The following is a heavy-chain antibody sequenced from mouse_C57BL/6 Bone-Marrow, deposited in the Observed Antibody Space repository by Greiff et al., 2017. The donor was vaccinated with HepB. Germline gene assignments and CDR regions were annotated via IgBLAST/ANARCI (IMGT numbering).Heavy chain of an antibody. CDR2: FDPEDGDT. D-gene: IGHD2-2*01. Sequence: VQLQQSGAELVRPGASVKLSCTASGFNIKDYYMHWVKQRPEQGLEWIGRFDPEDGDTEYAPKFQGKATMTADTSSNPAYLQLSSLTSEDTAVYYCTTSLWLRRAYFDYWGQGTTLTVSS. J-gene: IGHJ2*01. CDR3: TTSLWLRRAYFDY. CDR1: GFNIKDYY. V-gene: IGHV14-1*01.